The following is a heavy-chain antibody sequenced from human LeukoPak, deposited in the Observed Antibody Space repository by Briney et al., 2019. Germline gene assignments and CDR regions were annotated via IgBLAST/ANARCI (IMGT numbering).Heavy chain of an antibody. J-gene: IGHJ6*02. Sequence: GGSLRLSCAVSGFTLSNYGMSWVRQAPGKGLEWVAGISGSGGSTYYADSVKGRFTISRDNSKNSLYLQMNSLRTEDTALYYCAKDVRQQLPYYYYYGMDVWGQGTTVTVSS. V-gene: IGHV3-43*02. CDR2: ISGSGGST. CDR3: AKDVRQQLPYYYYYGMDV. D-gene: IGHD6-13*01. CDR1: GFTLSNYG.